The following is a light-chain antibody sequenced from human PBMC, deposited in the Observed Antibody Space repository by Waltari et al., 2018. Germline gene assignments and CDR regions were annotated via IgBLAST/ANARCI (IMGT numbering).Light chain of an antibody. V-gene: IGKV3-20*01. CDR1: QSVGSVY. CDR3: QQYGSSPQT. J-gene: IGKJ1*01. Sequence: EIVLTQSPGTLSLSPVERATLACRASQSVGSVYLAWYQQKPGQAPRLLIYGASSRATGIPDRFSGSGSGTEFTLTISRLDPEDFAVYHCQQYGSSPQTFGQGTKVEIK. CDR2: GAS.